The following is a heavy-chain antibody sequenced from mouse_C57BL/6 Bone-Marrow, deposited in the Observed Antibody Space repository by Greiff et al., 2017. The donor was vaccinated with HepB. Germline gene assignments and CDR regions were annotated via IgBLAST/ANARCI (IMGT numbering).Heavy chain of an antibody. V-gene: IGHV1-18*01. CDR3: ARYDYDTWFAY. Sequence: EVQRVESGPELVKPGASVKIPCKASGYTFTDYNMDWVKQSHGKSLEWIGDINPNNGGTIYNQKFKGKATLTVDKSSSTAYMELRSLTSEDTAVYYCARYDYDTWFAYWGQGTLVTVSA. CDR2: INPNNGGT. D-gene: IGHD2-4*01. CDR1: GYTFTDYN. J-gene: IGHJ3*01.